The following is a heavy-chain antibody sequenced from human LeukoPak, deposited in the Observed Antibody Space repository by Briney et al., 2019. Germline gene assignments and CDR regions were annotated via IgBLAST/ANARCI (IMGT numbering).Heavy chain of an antibody. D-gene: IGHD6-13*01. Sequence: GGSLRLSCAASGFTLSSYAMRWGRHAPGKGLEWVSAICGSGGSTHSADSVKSRLTISRDNSKNTMYLQMNSLRAEDTAVYYCAKPAAAGDHDAFDIWGQGTMVTVSS. CDR1: GFTLSSYA. CDR3: AKPAAAGDHDAFDI. CDR2: ICGSGGST. J-gene: IGHJ3*02. V-gene: IGHV3-23*01.